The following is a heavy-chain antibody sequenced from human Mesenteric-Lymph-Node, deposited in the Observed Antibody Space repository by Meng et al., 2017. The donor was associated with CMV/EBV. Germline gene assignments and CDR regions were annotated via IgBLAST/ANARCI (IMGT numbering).Heavy chain of an antibody. CDR3: ARSGVVPAALWVY. Sequence: SETLSLTCSVSGGSVSSGSYHWSWIRQPPGKGLEWTGYIYYSGSTNYNPSLKSRVTISVDTSKNQFSLKLSSVTAADTAVYYCARSGVVPAALWVYWGQGTLVTVSS. J-gene: IGHJ4*02. CDR1: GGSVSSGSYH. CDR2: IYYSGST. D-gene: IGHD2-2*01. V-gene: IGHV4-61*01.